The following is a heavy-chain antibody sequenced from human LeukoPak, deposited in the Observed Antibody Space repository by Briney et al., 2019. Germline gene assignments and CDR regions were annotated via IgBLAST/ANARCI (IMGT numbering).Heavy chain of an antibody. J-gene: IGHJ4*02. CDR3: ASGVVFDF. CDR1: GFTFRNYW. CDR2: INQDGSER. Sequence: GGSLRLSCEASGFTFRNYWMSWVRQAPGKGLECLASINQDGSERYYVDSVTGRFTISRDNSKNLVYLQMNTLRAEDTSIYYCASGVVFDFWGQGILVTVSS. D-gene: IGHD3-3*01. V-gene: IGHV3-7*03.